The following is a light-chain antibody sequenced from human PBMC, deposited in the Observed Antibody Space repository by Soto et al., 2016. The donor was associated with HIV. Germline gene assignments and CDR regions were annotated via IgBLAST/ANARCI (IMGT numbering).Light chain of an antibody. Sequence: DIQMTQSPSSLSASVGDRVTITCRASEYISRYLNWYQQKPGKAPKFLIYAASTLQSGVPSRFSGSESGTDFTLTISSLQPEDFATYYCQQTYNTRMYTFGQGTKLEIK. V-gene: IGKV1-39*01. CDR3: QQTYNTRMYT. J-gene: IGKJ2*01. CDR2: AAS. CDR1: EYISRY.